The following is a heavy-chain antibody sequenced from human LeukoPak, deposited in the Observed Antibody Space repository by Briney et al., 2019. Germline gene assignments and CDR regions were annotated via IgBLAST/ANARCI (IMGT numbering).Heavy chain of an antibody. CDR1: GFTFSTYN. D-gene: IGHD3-9*01. J-gene: IGHJ4*02. Sequence: PGGSLRLSCAASGFTFSTYNMNWVRQAPGKGLEWVSSISSSSFIYYADSVKGRFAISRDNAKNSLYLQINSLRAEDTAVYYCAKDLYDILTGYQFDYWGQGTLVTVSS. V-gene: IGHV3-21*01. CDR3: AKDLYDILTGYQFDY. CDR2: ISSSSFI.